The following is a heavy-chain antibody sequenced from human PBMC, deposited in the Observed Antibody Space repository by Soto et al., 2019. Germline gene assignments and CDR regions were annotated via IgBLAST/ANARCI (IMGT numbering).Heavy chain of an antibody. V-gene: IGHV1-69*13. J-gene: IGHJ6*02. CDR3: AIDYGDSYYYYGMDV. Sequence: GASVKVSCKASGGTFSSYAISWVRQAPGQGLEWMGGIIPIFGTANYAQKFQGRVTITADESTSTAYMELSSLRSEDTAVYYCAIDYGDSYYYYGMDVWGQGTTVTVSS. CDR1: GGTFSSYA. D-gene: IGHD4-17*01. CDR2: IIPIFGTA.